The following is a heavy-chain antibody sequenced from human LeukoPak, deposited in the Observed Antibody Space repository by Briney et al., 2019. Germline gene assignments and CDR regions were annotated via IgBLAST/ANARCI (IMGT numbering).Heavy chain of an antibody. J-gene: IGHJ4*02. V-gene: IGHV5-51*01. D-gene: IGHD3-22*01. CDR2: IYPGDSDT. Sequence: PGESLRISCKGSGYTFSSYWIGWVRQMPGKGLEWMGIIYPGDSDTRYSPSLQGQVTISVDTSIGTAYLQWSSLKASDTAMYYCARQDYYDSSYYYLVWGQGTLVTVSS. CDR3: ARQDYYDSSYYYLV. CDR1: GYTFSSYW.